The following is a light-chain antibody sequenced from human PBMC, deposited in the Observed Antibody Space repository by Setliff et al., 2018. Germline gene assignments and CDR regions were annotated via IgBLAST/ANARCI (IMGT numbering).Light chain of an antibody. CDR1: SSDGGGYNY. V-gene: IGLV2-14*01. Sequence: SALAQPPSAAGATGQSVTISCTGTSSDGGGYNYVSWYQQHPGKAPKLMIYDVSKRPSGVSNRFSGSTSGNTASLTISGLQAEDEADYYCSSYTSSSTVVFGTGTKVTVL. CDR2: DVS. CDR3: SSYTSSSTVV. J-gene: IGLJ1*01.